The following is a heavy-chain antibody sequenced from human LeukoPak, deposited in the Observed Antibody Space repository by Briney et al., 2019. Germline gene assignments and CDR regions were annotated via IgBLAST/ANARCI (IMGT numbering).Heavy chain of an antibody. CDR3: VRGGPSTWF. CDR2: INDDGHDP. Sequence: GGSLRLSRAASGFTFKFYRMHGAGHLPGRRTIWVARINDDGHDPEYAPSVTGQLTISKDHAKDLPYVQMNSLRGEDTAVYHCVRGGPSTWFWGQGTLVTVSS. D-gene: IGHD3-22*01. V-gene: IGHV3-74*01. J-gene: IGHJ4*02. CDR1: GFTFKFYR.